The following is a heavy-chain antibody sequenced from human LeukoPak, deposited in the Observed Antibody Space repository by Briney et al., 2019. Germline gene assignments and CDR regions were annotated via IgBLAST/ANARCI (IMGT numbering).Heavy chain of an antibody. Sequence: PSETLSLTCTVSGGSISSGGYYWSWIRQHPGKGLEWIGYIYYSGSTYYNPSLKSRVTISVDTSKNQFSLKLSSVTAADTAVYYCVRGGPGYSSGWYDYWGQGTLVTVSS. CDR1: GGSISSGGYY. CDR3: VRGGPGYSSGWYDY. V-gene: IGHV4-31*03. J-gene: IGHJ4*02. D-gene: IGHD6-19*01. CDR2: IYYSGST.